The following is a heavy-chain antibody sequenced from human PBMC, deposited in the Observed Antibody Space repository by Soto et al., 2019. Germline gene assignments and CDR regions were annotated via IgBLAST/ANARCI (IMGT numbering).Heavy chain of an antibody. CDR2: IIPIFGTA. CDR3: ARPLAVAGTLNGWFDP. J-gene: IGHJ5*02. V-gene: IGHV1-69*13. CDR1: GGTFSSYA. D-gene: IGHD6-19*01. Sequence: SVKVSCKASGGTFSSYAINWVRQAPGQGLEWMGGIIPIFGTANYAQKFQGRVTITADESTSTAYMELSSLRSEDTAVYYCARPLAVAGTLNGWFDPWGQGTLVTVSS.